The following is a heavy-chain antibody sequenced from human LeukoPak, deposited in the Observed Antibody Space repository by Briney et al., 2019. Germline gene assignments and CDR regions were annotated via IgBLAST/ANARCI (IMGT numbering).Heavy chain of an antibody. CDR1: GFTFSSYS. V-gene: IGHV3-48*02. CDR3: AREGRSRYDIFGI. CDR2: ISSSSGSI. D-gene: IGHD3-22*01. Sequence: PGGSLRLSCAASGFTFSSYSMNWVRQAPGKGLEWVSYISSSSGSIYYVDSVKGRFTISRDNAKNSLYLQMNSLRDEDTAVYYCAREGRSRYDIFGIWGQGTMVTVSS. J-gene: IGHJ3*02.